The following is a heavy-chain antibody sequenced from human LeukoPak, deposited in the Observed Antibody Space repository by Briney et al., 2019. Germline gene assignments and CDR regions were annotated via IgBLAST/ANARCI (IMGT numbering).Heavy chain of an antibody. CDR2: IRYDDINK. D-gene: IGHD1-26*01. J-gene: IGHJ4*02. CDR1: GFTFSNYG. V-gene: IGHV3-30*02. Sequence: PGGSVRLSCAASGFTFSNYGMHWVRQAPGKGLEWVAFIRYDDINKYYADSVKGRFTISRDNSKNTLYLQMNSLRAEDTAVYYCAKKAKWELIYWGQGTLVTVSS. CDR3: AKKAKWELIY.